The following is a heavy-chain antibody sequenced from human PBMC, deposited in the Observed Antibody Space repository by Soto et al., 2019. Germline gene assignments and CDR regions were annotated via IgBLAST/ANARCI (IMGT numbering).Heavy chain of an antibody. CDR2: VRNKANSYTT. J-gene: IGHJ4*02. CDR3: VRNLASGGTYFFDY. Sequence: EVQLVESGGGLVEPGVSLRRSCAASGFNFIDHYMDWVRQAPVKGLERIGRVRNKANSYTTECAASVRGRFTVSRDDSKNSLYLQMNSLKPEDTAMYYCVRNLASGGTYFFDYWGQGTLVTVSS. D-gene: IGHD2-15*01. V-gene: IGHV3-72*01. CDR1: GFNFIDHY.